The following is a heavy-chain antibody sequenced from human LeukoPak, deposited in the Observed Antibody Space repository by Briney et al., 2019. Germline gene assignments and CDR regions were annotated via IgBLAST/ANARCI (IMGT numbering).Heavy chain of an antibody. Sequence: SGGSLRLSCAASGFTLSSYAMHWARQAPGKGLEYVSAISKNGGNTYCANSVKGRFSISRDNSKNTLYLQMGSLRTEDMAVYYCARVGEGRYYQYYYMDVWGKGTTVTVSS. CDR3: ARVGEGRYYQYYYMDV. J-gene: IGHJ6*03. CDR1: GFTLSSYA. D-gene: IGHD1-26*01. V-gene: IGHV3-64*01. CDR2: ISKNGGNT.